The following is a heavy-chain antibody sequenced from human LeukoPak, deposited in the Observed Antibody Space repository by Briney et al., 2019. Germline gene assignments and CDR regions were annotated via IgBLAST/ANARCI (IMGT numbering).Heavy chain of an antibody. CDR2: ISSSSISI. D-gene: IGHD1-26*01. V-gene: IGHV3-21*01. CDR1: GFIFRRYD. J-gene: IGHJ4*02. CDR3: ARGVGVYVVYFDS. Sequence: GGSLRLSCAASGFIFRRYDMNWVRQAPGKGLEWVSFISSSSISIYYGDSVQGRFTVSRDNARNLLYLEMNTLRAEDTAVYYCARGVGVYVVYFDSWGQGTLVTVSS.